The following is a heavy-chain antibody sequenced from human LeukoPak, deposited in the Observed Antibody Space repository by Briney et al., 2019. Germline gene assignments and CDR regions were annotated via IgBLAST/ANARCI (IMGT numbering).Heavy chain of an antibody. V-gene: IGHV3-7*01. Sequence: GGSLRLSCAASGFTFSSYWMSWVRQAPGTGLEWVANIKQDGSEKYYVDSVKGRFTISRDNAKNSLYLQMNSLRAEDTAVYYCARDYYDSSGYYYFDYWGQGTLVTVSS. CDR2: IKQDGSEK. CDR1: GFTFSSYW. J-gene: IGHJ4*02. CDR3: ARDYYDSSGYYYFDY. D-gene: IGHD3-22*01.